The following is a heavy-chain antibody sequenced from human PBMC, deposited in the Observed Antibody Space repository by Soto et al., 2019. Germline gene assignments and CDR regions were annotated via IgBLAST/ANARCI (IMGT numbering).Heavy chain of an antibody. Sequence: QLQLQESGSGLVKPSQTLSLTCAVSGGSISSGGYSWSWIRQPPGKGLEWIGYIYHSGSTYYNPSLKSRVTISVDRSKTQSSQKLSAVTAADTAVYYCARASGDSSGYQGADAFDIWGQGTMVTVSS. V-gene: IGHV4-30-2*01. D-gene: IGHD3-22*01. J-gene: IGHJ3*02. CDR3: ARASGDSSGYQGADAFDI. CDR2: IYHSGST. CDR1: GGSISSGGYS.